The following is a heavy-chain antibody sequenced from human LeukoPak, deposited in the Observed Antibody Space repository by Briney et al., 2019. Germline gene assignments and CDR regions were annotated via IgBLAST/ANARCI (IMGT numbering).Heavy chain of an antibody. D-gene: IGHD6-13*01. Sequence: GGSLRLSCAASGFTFSSYAMSWVRQAPGKGLEWVSAISGSGGSTYYADSVKGRFTISRDNSKNTLYLQMNSLRAEDTAVCYCAKDGYTGIAAAGIFDYWGQGTLVTVAS. CDR2: ISGSGGST. J-gene: IGHJ4*02. V-gene: IGHV3-23*01. CDR3: AKDGYTGIAAAGIFDY. CDR1: GFTFSSYA.